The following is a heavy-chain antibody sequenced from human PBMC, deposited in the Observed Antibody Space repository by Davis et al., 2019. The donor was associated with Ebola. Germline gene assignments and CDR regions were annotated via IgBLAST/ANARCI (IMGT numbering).Heavy chain of an antibody. CDR2: IWYDGSNK. CDR3: ARDLGASGSYLDY. CDR1: GFTFSSYG. J-gene: IGHJ4*02. Sequence: GESLKISCAASGFTFSSYGMHWVRQAPGKGLEWVAVIWYDGSNKYYADSVKGRFTISRDNSKNTLYLQMNSLRAEDTAVYYCARDLGASGSYLDYWGQGTLVTVSS. V-gene: IGHV3-33*01. D-gene: IGHD1-26*01.